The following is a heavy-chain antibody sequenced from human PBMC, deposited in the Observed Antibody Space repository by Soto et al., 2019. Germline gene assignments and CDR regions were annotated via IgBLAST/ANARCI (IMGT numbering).Heavy chain of an antibody. J-gene: IGHJ4*02. CDR1: GFNFNNYA. V-gene: IGHV3-23*04. D-gene: IGHD6-19*01. CDR2: ISGSDRGP. Sequence: EVRLVESGGGSVQPAGSRRLSCTASGFNFNNYAMSWVRQAPGKGLEWLSGISGSDRGPSYADSVRGRFTISRDDGKNTLYLQMDSLRAEDTAVYYCAKDLVEQWPYVFDFWGQGTLVSVSS. CDR3: AKDLVEQWPYVFDF.